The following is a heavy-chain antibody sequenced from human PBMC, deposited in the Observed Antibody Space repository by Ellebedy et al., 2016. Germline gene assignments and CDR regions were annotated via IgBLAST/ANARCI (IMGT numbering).Heavy chain of an antibody. J-gene: IGHJ4*02. D-gene: IGHD4-11*01. CDR2: IYHSGIT. CDR3: VGDYSETRNYLDY. CDR1: GFSISSGYH. V-gene: IGHV4-38-2*02. Sequence: SETLSLTCSVSGFSISSGYHWGWIRQSPGKGLEWIGSIYHSGITYHNPSLKSRVTISVDTSMNRFYLRLGSVTAADTAVYYCVGDYSETRNYLDYWGQGSLVTVSS.